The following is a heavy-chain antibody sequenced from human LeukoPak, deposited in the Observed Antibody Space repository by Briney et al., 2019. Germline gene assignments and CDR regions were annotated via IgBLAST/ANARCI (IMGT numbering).Heavy chain of an antibody. D-gene: IGHD3-22*01. CDR3: ARTDMIVVVIAFDY. CDR2: ISYDGSNK. CDR1: GFTFSSYA. J-gene: IGHJ4*02. Sequence: GRSLRLSCAASGFTFSSYAMHWVRQAPGKGLEWVAVISYDGSNKYYADSVKRRFTISRDNSKNTLYLQMNSLRAEDTAVYYCARTDMIVVVIAFDYWGQGTLVTVSS. V-gene: IGHV3-30-3*01.